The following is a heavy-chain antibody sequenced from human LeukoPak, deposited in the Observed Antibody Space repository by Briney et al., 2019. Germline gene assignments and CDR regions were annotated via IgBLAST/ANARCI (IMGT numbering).Heavy chain of an antibody. Sequence: SVKVSCKSSGHTFSGYTISWVRQAPGQGLEWMGRIIPILGIANYAQKFQGRITITADKSTSTAYMELRSLRSDDTAVYYCARDLDSSSSWTAFDIWGQGTMVTVSS. D-gene: IGHD6-6*01. V-gene: IGHV1-69*04. CDR3: ARDLDSSSSWTAFDI. CDR2: IIPILGIA. J-gene: IGHJ3*02. CDR1: GHTFSGYT.